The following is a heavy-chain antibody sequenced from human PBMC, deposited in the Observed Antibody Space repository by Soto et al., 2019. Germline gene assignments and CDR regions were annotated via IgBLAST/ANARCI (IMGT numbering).Heavy chain of an antibody. CDR2: ISYDGSNK. D-gene: IGHD3-22*01. CDR1: GFTFSSDG. Sequence: SLRLSCAASGFTFSSDGMHWVRQAPGKGLEWVAVISYDGSNKYYANSVKGRFTISRDNSKNTLYLQMNSLRAEDTAVYYCAKDTSPSSGYYYLFDYWGQGTLVTVSS. J-gene: IGHJ4*02. V-gene: IGHV3-30*18. CDR3: AKDTSPSSGYYYLFDY.